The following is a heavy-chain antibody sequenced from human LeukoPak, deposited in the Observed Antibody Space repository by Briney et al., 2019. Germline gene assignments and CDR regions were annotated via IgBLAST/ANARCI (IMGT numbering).Heavy chain of an antibody. CDR3: ARVRGATSPGYFDY. J-gene: IGHJ4*02. Sequence: ASVKVSCKASGGTFSSYAISWVRQAPGQGLEWMGGIIPIFGTASYAQKFQGRVTITTDESTSTAYMELSSLRSEDTAVYYCARVRGATSPGYFDYWGQGTLVTVSS. CDR2: IIPIFGTA. V-gene: IGHV1-69*05. D-gene: IGHD1-26*01. CDR1: GGTFSSYA.